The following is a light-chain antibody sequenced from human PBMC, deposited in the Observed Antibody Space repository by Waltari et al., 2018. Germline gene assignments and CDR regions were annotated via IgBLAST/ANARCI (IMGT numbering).Light chain of an antibody. CDR2: DAS. CDR1: SSVVGGYNY. CDR3: CSYAGSYTWV. V-gene: IGLV2-11*01. Sequence: QSALTQPRSVSGSPGQSVTISCTGPSSVVGGYNYVSWYQQPPGKAPKPLIYDASKRPSGVPDRFSGSKSGNTASLTISGLQAEDEADYYCCSYAGSYTWVFGGGTKLTVL. J-gene: IGLJ3*02.